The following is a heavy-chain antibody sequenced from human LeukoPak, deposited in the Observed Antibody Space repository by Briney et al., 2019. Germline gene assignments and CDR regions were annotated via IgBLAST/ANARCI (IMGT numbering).Heavy chain of an antibody. CDR2: ISYDGSNK. J-gene: IGHJ4*02. V-gene: IGHV3-30*04. CDR3: AREATMIVVVITLSLDY. D-gene: IGHD3-22*01. CDR1: GFTFSSYA. Sequence: GGSLRLSCAASGFTFSSYAMHWVRQAPGKGLEWVAVISYDGSNKYYADSVKGRFTISRDNSKNTLYLHMNSLRAEDTAGYYCAREATMIVVVITLSLDYWGQGTLVTVSS.